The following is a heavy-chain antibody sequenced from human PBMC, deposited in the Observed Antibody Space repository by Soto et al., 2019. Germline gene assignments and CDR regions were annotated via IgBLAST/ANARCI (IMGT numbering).Heavy chain of an antibody. D-gene: IGHD3-3*01. V-gene: IGHV1-69*01. CDR1: GGTFSSYA. CDR3: ARGLRRSDFWSGYWTYYFDY. J-gene: IGHJ4*02. Sequence: QVQLVQSGAEVKKPGSSVKVSCKASGGTFSSYAISWVRQAPGQGLEWMGGIIPIFGTANYAQKFQGRVTITADEATSTDYMELSSLRSEYTAVYYCARGLRRSDFWSGYWTYYFDYWGQGTLVTVSS. CDR2: IIPIFGTA.